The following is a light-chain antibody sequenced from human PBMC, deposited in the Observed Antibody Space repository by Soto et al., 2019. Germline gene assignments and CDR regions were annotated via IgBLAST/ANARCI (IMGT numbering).Light chain of an antibody. CDR3: AAWDDSLSGYV. J-gene: IGLJ1*01. V-gene: IGLV1-47*02. CDR2: SNN. Sequence: QSVRTQPPSASGTPGQRVTISCSRSSSNIGSNYVYWYQQLPGTAPKLLIYSNNQRPSGVPDRFSGSKSGTSASLAISGLRSEDEADYYCAAWDDSLSGYVFGTGTKVTVL. CDR1: SSNIGSNY.